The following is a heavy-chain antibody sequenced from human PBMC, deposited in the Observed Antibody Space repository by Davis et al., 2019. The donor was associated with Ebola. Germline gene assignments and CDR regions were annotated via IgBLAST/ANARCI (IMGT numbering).Heavy chain of an antibody. V-gene: IGHV4-59*01. CDR1: GGSISSYY. D-gene: IGHD2-8*01. J-gene: IGHJ6*04. Sequence: SETLSLTCTVSGGSISSYYWSWIRQPPGKGLEWIGYIYYSGSTNYNPSLKSRVTISVDTSKNQFSLKLSSVTAADTAVYYCARDSLGYCTNGVCYKSLGGMDVWGKGTTVTVSS. CDR2: IYYSGST. CDR3: ARDSLGYCTNGVCYKSLGGMDV.